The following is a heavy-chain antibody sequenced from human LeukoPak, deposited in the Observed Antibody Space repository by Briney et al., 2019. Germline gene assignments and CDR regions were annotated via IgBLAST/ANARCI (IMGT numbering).Heavy chain of an antibody. CDR3: TRGLRFLETFDY. CDR2: IRSKAYGGTT. Sequence: GGSLRLSCTASGFTFGDYAMSWVRQAPGKGLEWVGFIRSKAYGGTTEYAASVKGRFTISRDDSKSIAYLQMNSLKTEDTAVYYCTRGLRFLETFDYWGQGTLVTVSS. CDR1: GFTFGDYA. D-gene: IGHD3-3*01. V-gene: IGHV3-49*04. J-gene: IGHJ4*02.